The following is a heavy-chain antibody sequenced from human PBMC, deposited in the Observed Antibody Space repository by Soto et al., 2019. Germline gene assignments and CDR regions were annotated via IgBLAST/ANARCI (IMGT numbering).Heavy chain of an antibody. Sequence: QVQLVESGGGVVQPGRSLRLSCAASGFTFSSYAMHWVRQAPGKGLEWVAVISYDGSNKYYADSVKGRFTISRDNSKNTLDLQMNSLRAEDTAVYYCARPSITMVRGACFQHWGQGTLVTVSS. D-gene: IGHD3-10*01. CDR2: ISYDGSNK. CDR3: ARPSITMVRGACFQH. V-gene: IGHV3-30-3*01. J-gene: IGHJ1*01. CDR1: GFTFSSYA.